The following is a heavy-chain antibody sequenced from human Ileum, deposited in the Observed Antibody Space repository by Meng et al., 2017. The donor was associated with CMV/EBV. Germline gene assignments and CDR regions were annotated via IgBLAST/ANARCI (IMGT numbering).Heavy chain of an antibody. Sequence: GGSLRLSCAASGFTFSNAWMSWVRQAPGKGLEWVGRIKSKTDGGTTDYAAPVKGRFTISRDDSKNTLYLQMNSLKTEETAVYYCTTDGAGGSDCWSGYLYYYYGMDVWGQGTTVTVSS. V-gene: IGHV3-15*01. CDR3: TTDGAGGSDCWSGYLYYYYGMDV. J-gene: IGHJ6*02. CDR2: IKSKTDGGTT. D-gene: IGHD3-3*01. CDR1: GFTFSNAW.